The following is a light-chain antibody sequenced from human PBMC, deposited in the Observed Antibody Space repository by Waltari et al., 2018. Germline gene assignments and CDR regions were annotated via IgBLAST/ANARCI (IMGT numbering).Light chain of an antibody. J-gene: IGKJ1*01. CDR3: QQSYSTPWT. Sequence: DIQVTQSPSSLSASVGDRVTTTCRASQSISNYLNWYQQKPGKAPKLLIYAASSLQSGVPSRFSGSGSGTDFTLTISSLQPEDFATYYCQQSYSTPWTFGQGTKVEIK. V-gene: IGKV1-39*01. CDR2: AAS. CDR1: QSISNY.